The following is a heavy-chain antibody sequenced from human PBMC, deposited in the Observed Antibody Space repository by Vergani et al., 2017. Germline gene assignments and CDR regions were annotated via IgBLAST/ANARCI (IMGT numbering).Heavy chain of an antibody. D-gene: IGHD1-26*01. CDR2: IIPIFGTA. J-gene: IGHJ6*02. Sequence: QVQLVQSGAEVKKPGSSVKVSCKASGGTFSSYAISWVRQAPGQGLEWMGRIIPIFGTANYAQKFQGRVTITADESTSTAYMELSSLRSEDTAVYYCAGDNDTGIVGATPWNLIPEYDYGMDGWGQGTTVTVSS. CDR1: GGTFSSYA. CDR3: AGDNDTGIVGATPWNLIPEYDYGMDG. V-gene: IGHV1-69*18.